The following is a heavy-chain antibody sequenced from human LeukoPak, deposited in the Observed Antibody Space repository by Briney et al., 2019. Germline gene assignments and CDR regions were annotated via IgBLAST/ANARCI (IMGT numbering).Heavy chain of an antibody. CDR2: ISSSGSTI. V-gene: IGHV3-11*04. CDR1: AFTVSSNY. Sequence: PGRSLRLSCAASAFTVSSNYMSWVRQAPGKGLEWVSYISSSGSTIYYADSVKGRFTISRDNAKNSLYLQMNSLRAEDTALYYCARDDILTGYPTPFDYWGQGTLVTVSS. J-gene: IGHJ4*02. CDR3: ARDDILTGYPTPFDY. D-gene: IGHD3-9*01.